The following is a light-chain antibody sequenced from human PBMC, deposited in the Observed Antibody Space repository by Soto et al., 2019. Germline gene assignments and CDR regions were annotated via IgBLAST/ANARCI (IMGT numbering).Light chain of an antibody. Sequence: QSVLTQSPSVSGTPGQRVTISCSGSRSNIENNFIYWYRQLPGTAPKLLIYRNNQRPSGVSDRFSGSKSGTSASLAISGLRSEDEAEYHCATWDDSLTGLVVFGGGTKVTVL. CDR3: ATWDDSLTGLVV. J-gene: IGLJ2*01. V-gene: IGLV1-47*01. CDR1: RSNIENNF. CDR2: RNN.